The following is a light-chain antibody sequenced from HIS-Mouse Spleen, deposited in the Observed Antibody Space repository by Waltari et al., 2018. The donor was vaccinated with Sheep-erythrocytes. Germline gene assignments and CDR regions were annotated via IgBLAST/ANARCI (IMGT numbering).Light chain of an antibody. V-gene: IGLV2-11*01. CDR2: DVI. CDR1: SSDVGGDNH. J-gene: IGLJ1*01. Sequence: QSALTQPRSVSGSPGQSVTISCTGTSSDVGGDNHVSWYQQHPGQAPKLMIYDVIKRPSGVPDRFSGSKSGNTASLTISGLQAEDEADYYCCSYAGSYNHVFATGTKVTVL. CDR3: CSYAGSYNHV.